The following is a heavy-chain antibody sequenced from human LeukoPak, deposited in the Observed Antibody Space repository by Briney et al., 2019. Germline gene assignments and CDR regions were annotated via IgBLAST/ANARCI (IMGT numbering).Heavy chain of an antibody. CDR3: ARGGLVRGTINSLIGFDI. CDR1: GGSISSSTNW. V-gene: IGHV4-4*02. Sequence: PSETLSLTCAVSGGSISSSTNWWSWVRQPPGKGLEWIGEIYHSGGTNYNPSLKSRINISVDKSQNQFSLKVNSLTAADTAVYYCARGGLVRGTINSLIGFDIWGQGIMVTVSS. J-gene: IGHJ3*02. D-gene: IGHD3-10*01. CDR2: IYHSGGT.